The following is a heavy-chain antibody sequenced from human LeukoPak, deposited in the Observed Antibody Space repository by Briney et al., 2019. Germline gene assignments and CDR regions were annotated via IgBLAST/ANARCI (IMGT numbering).Heavy chain of an antibody. V-gene: IGHV4-39*01. J-gene: IGHJ4*02. Sequence: SETLSLTCSVSRGSISSSIYYWVWIRQPPGQGLEWIASKFYSGSIYYNPSLKSRVTISIDTSKNQFSLKLSSATAADTAMYYCATSSYSNSWYPLDYWGQGTQVTVSS. D-gene: IGHD6-13*01. CDR1: RGSISSSIYY. CDR3: ATSSYSNSWYPLDY. CDR2: KFYSGSI.